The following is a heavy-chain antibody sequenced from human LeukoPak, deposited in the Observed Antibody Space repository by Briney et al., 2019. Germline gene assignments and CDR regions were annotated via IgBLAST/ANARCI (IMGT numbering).Heavy chain of an antibody. V-gene: IGHV3-48*02. CDR1: GFTFSSFS. Sequence: PGGSLRLSCAASGFTFSSFSMNWVRQAPGKGLEWVSYISSGSNIYHADSVKGRFTISRDNAKNSLYLQMNSLRDEDTAVYYCARDLMAAGSYWGQGTLVTVSS. J-gene: IGHJ4*02. CDR2: ISSGSNI. D-gene: IGHD2-8*01. CDR3: ARDLMAAGSY.